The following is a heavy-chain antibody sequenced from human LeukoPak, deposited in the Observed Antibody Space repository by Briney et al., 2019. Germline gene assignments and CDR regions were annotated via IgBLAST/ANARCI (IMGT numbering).Heavy chain of an antibody. CDR2: IYYSGST. J-gene: IGHJ5*02. CDR1: SGSISSYY. D-gene: IGHD2/OR15-2a*01. Sequence: SETLSLTCTVSSGSISSYYWSWIRQPPRKGLEWIGYIYYSGSTNYNPSLKSRVTISVDTSKNQFSLKLSSVTAADTAVYYCARGQLRDVINWFDPWGQGTLVTVSS. CDR3: ARGQLRDVINWFDP. V-gene: IGHV4-59*01.